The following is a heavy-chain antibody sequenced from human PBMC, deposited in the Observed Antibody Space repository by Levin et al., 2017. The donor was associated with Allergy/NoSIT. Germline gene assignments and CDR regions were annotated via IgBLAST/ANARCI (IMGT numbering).Heavy chain of an antibody. CDR1: GGSVSSGSYY. V-gene: IGHV4-61*01. J-gene: IGHJ6*03. D-gene: IGHD6-19*01. CDR3: ARSRLEPDYYMDV. CDR2: IYYSGST. Sequence: SETLSLTCTVSGGSVSSGSYYWSWIRQPPGKGLEWIGYIYYSGSTNYNPSLKSRVTISVDTSKNQFSLKLSSVTAADTAVYYCARSRLEPDYYMDVWGKGTTVTVSS.